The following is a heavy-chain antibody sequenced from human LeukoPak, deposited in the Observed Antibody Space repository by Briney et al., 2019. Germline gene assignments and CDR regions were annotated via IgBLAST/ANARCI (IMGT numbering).Heavy chain of an antibody. CDR2: IIPIFGTA. Sequence: GASVKVSCKASGGTFSSYAISWVRQAPGQGLEWMGRIIPIFGTASYAQKFQGRVTITTDESTSTAYMELSSLRSEDTAVYYCASSSGYYNADDYWGQGTLVTVSS. D-gene: IGHD3-22*01. V-gene: IGHV1-69*05. CDR3: ASSSGYYNADDY. J-gene: IGHJ4*02. CDR1: GGTFSSYA.